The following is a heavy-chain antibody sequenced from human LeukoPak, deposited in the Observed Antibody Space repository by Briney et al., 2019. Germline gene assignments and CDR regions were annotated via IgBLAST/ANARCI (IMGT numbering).Heavy chain of an antibody. D-gene: IGHD3-22*01. CDR2: IYYSGST. Sequence: SETLSLTCTVSGGSISSGDYYWRWVRQPPGKGLEWIGYIYYSGSTYYNPSLKSRVSISVDTSKNQFSLKLSSVTAADTAVCYCARAYDSSGFPLFDYWGQGALVTVSS. V-gene: IGHV4-30-4*01. CDR1: GGSISSGDYY. J-gene: IGHJ4*02. CDR3: ARAYDSSGFPLFDY.